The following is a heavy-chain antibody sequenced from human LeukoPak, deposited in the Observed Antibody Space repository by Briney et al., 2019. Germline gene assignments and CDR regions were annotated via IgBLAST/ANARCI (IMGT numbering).Heavy chain of an antibody. CDR2: ISWNSGII. CDR3: ATSRSLDY. CDR1: GFTFDDYA. J-gene: IGHJ4*02. V-gene: IGHV3-9*01. Sequence: PGGSLRLSCAASGFTFDDYAMHWVRQALGKGLEWVSGISWNSGIIAYADSVKGRFTISRDNAKNSLYLQMSSLRAEDTAVYFCATSRSLDYWGQGTLVTVSS.